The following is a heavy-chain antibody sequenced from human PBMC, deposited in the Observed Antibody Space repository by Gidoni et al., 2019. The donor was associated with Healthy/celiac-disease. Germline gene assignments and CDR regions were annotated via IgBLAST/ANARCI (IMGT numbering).Heavy chain of an antibody. V-gene: IGHV3-30-3*01. J-gene: IGHJ4*02. CDR2: ISYDGSNK. CDR3: ARGGDYGDYPIDY. Sequence: QVQLVESGGGMVQTGRSLGLSCAASGFTFSSYAMHWFGQAPGKGMEWVAVISYDGSNKYYADSVKGRFTLSRDNSKNTLYLQMNSLRAEDTAVYYCARGGDYGDYPIDYWGQGTLVTVSS. CDR1: GFTFSSYA. D-gene: IGHD4-17*01.